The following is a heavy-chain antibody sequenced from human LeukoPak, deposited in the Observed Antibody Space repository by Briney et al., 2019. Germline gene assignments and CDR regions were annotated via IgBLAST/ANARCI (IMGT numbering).Heavy chain of an antibody. J-gene: IGHJ4*02. CDR2: INHSGST. CDR1: GGSFSGYY. Sequence: PSETLSLTCAVYGGSFSGYYWSWIRRPPGKGLEWIGEINHSGSTNYNPSLKSRVTISVDTSKNQFSLKLSSVTAADTAVYYCASRSGGWYGPIDYWGQGTLVTVSS. V-gene: IGHV4-34*01. D-gene: IGHD6-19*01. CDR3: ASRSGGWYGPIDY.